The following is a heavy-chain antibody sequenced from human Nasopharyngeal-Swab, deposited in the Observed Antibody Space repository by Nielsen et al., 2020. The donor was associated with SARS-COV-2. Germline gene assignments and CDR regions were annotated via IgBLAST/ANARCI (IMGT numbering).Heavy chain of an antibody. D-gene: IGHD1-1*01. V-gene: IGHV5-51*01. CDR2: IYPDDSRI. J-gene: IGHJ4*02. CDR1: GYAFAGHW. Sequence: GESLKISCKGSGYAFAGHWIGWVRHMPGKALEWMGLIYPDDSRISNSPSFEGQVTMSADKSISTAYLQWSSLKASDTAIYYCARLGVASGKEAFDFWGQGTLVTVSS. CDR3: ARLGVASGKEAFDF.